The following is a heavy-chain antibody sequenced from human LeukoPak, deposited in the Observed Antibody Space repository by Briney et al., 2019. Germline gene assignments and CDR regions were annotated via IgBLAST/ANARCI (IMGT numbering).Heavy chain of an antibody. Sequence: PGGSLRLSCAASGFTLSNYNMNWVRQAPGKGLEWVSYISSSSSTIYYADSVEGRFTISRGNAKNSLYLQMNSLRAEDTAVYYCARSGGSYAFDYWGQGTLVTVSS. CDR3: ARSGGSYAFDY. D-gene: IGHD1-26*01. V-gene: IGHV3-48*01. CDR1: GFTLSNYN. J-gene: IGHJ4*02. CDR2: ISSSSSTI.